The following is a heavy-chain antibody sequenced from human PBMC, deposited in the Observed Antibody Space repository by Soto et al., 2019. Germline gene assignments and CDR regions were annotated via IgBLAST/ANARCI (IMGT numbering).Heavy chain of an antibody. Sequence: ASVKVSCKASGDTFTSYYMHWVRQAPGQGLEWMGIINPSGGSTSYAQKFQGRVTMTRDTSTSTVYMELSSLRSEDTAVYYCARDREWLRGGMDVWGQGTTVTVSS. CDR2: INPSGGST. CDR1: GDTFTSYY. CDR3: ARDREWLRGGMDV. D-gene: IGHD5-12*01. V-gene: IGHV1-46*01. J-gene: IGHJ6*02.